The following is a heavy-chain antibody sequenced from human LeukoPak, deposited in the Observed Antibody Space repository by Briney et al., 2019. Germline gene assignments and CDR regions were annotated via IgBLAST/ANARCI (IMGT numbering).Heavy chain of an antibody. Sequence: AGGSLRLSCAASGFTFSSYGMSWVRQAPGKGLEWVSGTNRRGDITGYADFVKGRFTISRDNAKNSLYLQMNSLRVEDTALYHCARKGLGGELGGFDSRGQGTLVTVSS. CDR3: ARKGLGGELGGFDS. V-gene: IGHV3-20*01. CDR2: TNRRGDIT. D-gene: IGHD1-7*01. J-gene: IGHJ4*02. CDR1: GFTFSSYG.